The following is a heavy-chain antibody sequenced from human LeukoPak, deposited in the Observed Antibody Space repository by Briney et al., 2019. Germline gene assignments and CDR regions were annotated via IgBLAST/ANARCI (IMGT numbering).Heavy chain of an antibody. Sequence: GGSLRLSCAASGLTFSDYYMSWIRQAPGRGLEWVSYIRSSSDTNCADSARGRFTISRDNAKNSLYLQMNSLRAEDTAVYYCARGRAAYDYWGQGTLVTVSS. CDR1: GLTFSDYY. V-gene: IGHV3-11*06. J-gene: IGHJ4*02. D-gene: IGHD3-16*01. CDR2: IRSSSDT. CDR3: ARGRAAYDY.